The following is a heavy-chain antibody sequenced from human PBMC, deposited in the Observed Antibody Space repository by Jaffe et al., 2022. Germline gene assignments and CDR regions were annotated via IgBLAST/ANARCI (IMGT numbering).Heavy chain of an antibody. D-gene: IGHD3-22*01. V-gene: IGHV4-61*02. Sequence: QVQLQESGPGLVKPSQTLSLTCTVSGGSISSGSYYWSWIRQPAGKGLEWIGRIYTSGSTNYNPSLKSRVTISVDTSKNQFSLKLSSVTAADTAVYYCARAPYYYDSSGDPYYFDYWGQGTLVTVSS. CDR1: GGSISSGSYY. CDR2: IYTSGST. J-gene: IGHJ4*02. CDR3: ARAPYYYDSSGDPYYFDY.